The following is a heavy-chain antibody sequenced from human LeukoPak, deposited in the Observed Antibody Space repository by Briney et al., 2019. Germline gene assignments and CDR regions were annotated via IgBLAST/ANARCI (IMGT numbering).Heavy chain of an antibody. Sequence: GGTLRLSCAASGFTFSSYGMSWVRQAPGKGLEWVSAISGSGGSTYYADSVKGRFTISRDNSKNTLYLQMNSLRAEDTAVYYCAKDFQDMYYYGSGSYYQSYYYYMDVWGKGTTVTISS. J-gene: IGHJ6*03. D-gene: IGHD3-10*01. CDR3: AKDFQDMYYYGSGSYYQSYYYYMDV. V-gene: IGHV3-23*01. CDR2: ISGSGGST. CDR1: GFTFSSYG.